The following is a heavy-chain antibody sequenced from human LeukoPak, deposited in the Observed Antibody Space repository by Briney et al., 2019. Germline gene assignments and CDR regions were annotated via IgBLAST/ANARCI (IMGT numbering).Heavy chain of an antibody. CDR2: ISHSDATI. V-gene: IGHV3-11*04. Sequence: PGGSLRLSCAASGFTFSNYYMTWIRQAPGKGLEWISYISHSDATIYYADSVKGRFTISRDNAKNSLYLQMNSLRAEDTAVYCCARGFYNYDYWGQGALVTVSS. CDR3: ARGFYNYDY. D-gene: IGHD5-24*01. J-gene: IGHJ4*02. CDR1: GFTFSNYY.